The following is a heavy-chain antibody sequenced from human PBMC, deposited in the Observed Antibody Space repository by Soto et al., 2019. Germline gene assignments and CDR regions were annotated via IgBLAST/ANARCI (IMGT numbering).Heavy chain of an antibody. CDR1: GYTFNNYV. CDR3: ARDWKGAEGFDP. CDR2: IGARNGDT. J-gene: IGHJ5*02. V-gene: IGHV1-18*01. D-gene: IGHD1-1*01. Sequence: ASVKVSCKASGYTFNNYVFSWVRQAPGQGLEWMGWIGARNGDTNYAQNFRGRVTMTTDTSTTTSYMELRSLTSDDTAVYFCARDWKGAEGFDPWGQGTLVTVSS.